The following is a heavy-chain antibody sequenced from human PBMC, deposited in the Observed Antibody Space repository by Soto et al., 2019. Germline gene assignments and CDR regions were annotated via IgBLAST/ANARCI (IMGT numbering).Heavy chain of an antibody. J-gene: IGHJ5*02. V-gene: IGHV3-23*01. D-gene: IGHD1-1*01. Sequence: GGSLRLSCAASGFTFSSYAMSWVRQAPGKGLEWGSAISGRGGSTYYADSVKGRFTISRDNSKNTLYLQMNSLRAEDTAVYYCAKGRSGPPENWFDPWGQETLVTVSS. CDR2: ISGRGGST. CDR3: AKGRSGPPENWFDP. CDR1: GFTFSSYA.